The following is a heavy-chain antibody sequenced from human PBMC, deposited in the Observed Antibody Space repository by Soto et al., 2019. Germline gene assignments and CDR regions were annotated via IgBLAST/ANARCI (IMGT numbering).Heavy chain of an antibody. CDR3: AKDLRGLFSDGYNYWDY. D-gene: IGHD5-12*01. V-gene: IGHV1-46*01. CDR2: INPSGGST. J-gene: IGHJ4*02. Sequence: QVQLVQSGAEVKKPGASVKVSCKASGYTFTSYYMHWVRQAPGQGLEWMGIINPSGGSTSYAQKFQGRVTMTRDTSTSTVYMELSSLRSEDTAVYYCAKDLRGLFSDGYNYWDYWGQGTLVTVSS. CDR1: GYTFTSYY.